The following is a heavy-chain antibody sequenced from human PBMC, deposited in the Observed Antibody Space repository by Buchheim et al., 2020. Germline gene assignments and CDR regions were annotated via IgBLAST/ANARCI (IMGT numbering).Heavy chain of an antibody. CDR2: ISQSGDT. V-gene: IGHV4-4*02. Sequence: QVQLQESGPGLVKPSGTLSLTCAVSSGSISSSYWWSWVRQPPGKGLEWIGEISQSGDTSSTPSLKSRVSMSLANSKNQLSLNLNSVTAADTAVYYCARNYYFYGMDVWGQGTT. J-gene: IGHJ6*02. CDR1: SGSISSSYW. CDR3: ARNYYFYGMDV.